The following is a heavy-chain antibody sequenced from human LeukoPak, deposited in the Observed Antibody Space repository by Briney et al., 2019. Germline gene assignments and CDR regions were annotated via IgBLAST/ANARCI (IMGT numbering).Heavy chain of an antibody. CDR1: GYSFTGYY. D-gene: IGHD6-13*01. V-gene: IGHV1-2*02. CDR2: INPDSGGT. J-gene: IGHJ4*02. Sequence: ASVKVSCKASGYSFTGYYMHWVRQAPGQGLEWMGWINPDSGGTNYAQKFQGRVTMTRDTSITTAYMELSRLTSDDTAVYYCARIAAARAIDYWGQGTLVTVSS. CDR3: ARIAAARAIDY.